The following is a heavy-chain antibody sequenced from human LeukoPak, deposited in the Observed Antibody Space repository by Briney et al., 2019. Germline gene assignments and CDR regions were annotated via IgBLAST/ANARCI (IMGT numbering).Heavy chain of an antibody. CDR2: MFYGGTT. D-gene: IGHD1-26*01. CDR3: ARWRVGATPYYYCYMDV. V-gene: IGHV4-39*01. Sequence: SETLSLTCTVSGGPITSSGYYWGWIRQPPGKGLEWIGSMFYGGTTYHNPSLKSRVTIFVDTSKTQFSLNLNSVTASDTAVYYCARWRVGATPYYYCYMDVWGKGTTVTVSS. J-gene: IGHJ6*03. CDR1: GGPITSSGYY.